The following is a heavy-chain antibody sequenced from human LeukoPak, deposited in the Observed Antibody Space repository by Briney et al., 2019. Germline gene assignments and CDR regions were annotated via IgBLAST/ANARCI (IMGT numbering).Heavy chain of an antibody. J-gene: IGHJ4*02. Sequence: GGSLRLSCAASGFTFSGYTMNWVRQAPGKGLEWVSSISSSSSYIYYADSVKGRFTISRDNAKNTLYLQMNSLRVEDTAVYYCAKDGGDGYNYGFDYWGQGTLVTVSS. CDR3: AKDGGDGYNYGFDY. D-gene: IGHD5-24*01. V-gene: IGHV3-21*01. CDR2: ISSSSSYI. CDR1: GFTFSGYT.